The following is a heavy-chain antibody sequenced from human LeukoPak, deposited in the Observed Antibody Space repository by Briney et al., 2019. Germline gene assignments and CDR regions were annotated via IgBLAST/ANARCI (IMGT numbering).Heavy chain of an antibody. CDR1: GFTFTSSA. J-gene: IGHJ4*02. CDR3: AAGYYYDSSGYYYANYYFDY. D-gene: IGHD3-22*01. V-gene: IGHV1-58*02. CDR2: IVVGSGNT. Sequence: SVKVSCKASGFTFTSSAMQWVRQARGQRLEWIGWIVVGSGNTNYAQKFQERVTITRDMSTSTAYMELSILRSEDTAVYYCAAGYYYDSSGYYYANYYFDYWGQGTLVTVSS.